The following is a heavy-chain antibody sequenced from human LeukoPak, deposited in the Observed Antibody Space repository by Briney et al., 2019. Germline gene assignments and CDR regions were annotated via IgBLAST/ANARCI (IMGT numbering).Heavy chain of an antibody. J-gene: IGHJ3*02. CDR1: GGSISSYY. V-gene: IGHV4-59*12. CDR2: IYYGGST. CDR3: ARGVTMIVVAKDAFDT. Sequence: SETLSLTCTVSGGSISSYYWSWIRQPPGKGLEWIGYIYYGGSTNYNPSLKSRVTISVDTSKNQFSLKLSSVTAADTAVYYCARGVTMIVVAKDAFDTWGQGTMVTVSS. D-gene: IGHD3-22*01.